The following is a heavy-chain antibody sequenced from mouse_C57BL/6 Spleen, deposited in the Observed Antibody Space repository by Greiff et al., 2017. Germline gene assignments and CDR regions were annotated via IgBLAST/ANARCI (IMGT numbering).Heavy chain of an antibody. Sequence: VQLQQSGPELVKPGASVKISCKASGYTFTSYYIHWVNQRPGQGLEWIGWIYPGSGNTKYTEKFKGKAILTADTSSSTAYMQLSSLTSVESAVYYCAKSGDYDYDEDCYAFDYWGQGTSVTVSS. CDR1: GYTFTSYY. J-gene: IGHJ4*01. CDR3: AKSGDYDYDEDCYAFDY. V-gene: IGHV1-66*01. D-gene: IGHD2-4*01. CDR2: IYPGSGNT.